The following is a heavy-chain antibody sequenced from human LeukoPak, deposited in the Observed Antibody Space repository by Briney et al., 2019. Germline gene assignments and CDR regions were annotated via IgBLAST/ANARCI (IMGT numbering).Heavy chain of an antibody. D-gene: IGHD1-1*01. CDR2: INWNGGST. J-gene: IGHJ4*02. Sequence: GGPLRLSCAASGFTFDDYGMSWVRQAPGKGLEWVSGINWNGGSTGYADSVKGRFTISRDNAKNSLYLQMNSLRAEDTALYYCARDMETYYFDYWGQGTLVTVPS. CDR3: ARDMETYYFDY. V-gene: IGHV3-20*04. CDR1: GFTFDDYG.